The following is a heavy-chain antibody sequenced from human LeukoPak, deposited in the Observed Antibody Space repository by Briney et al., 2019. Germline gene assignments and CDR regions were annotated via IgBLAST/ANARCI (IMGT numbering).Heavy chain of an antibody. CDR2: IYYSGST. J-gene: IGHJ4*02. V-gene: IGHV4-59*01. Sequence: SETLSLTCTVSGGSISSYYWSWIRQPPGKGLEWIGYIYYSGSTNYNPSLKSRVTISVDTSKNQFSLKLSSVTAADTAAYYCARGALRGVVTYYFDYWGQGTLVTVSS. CDR1: GGSISSYY. CDR3: ARGALRGVVTYYFDY. D-gene: IGHD3-3*01.